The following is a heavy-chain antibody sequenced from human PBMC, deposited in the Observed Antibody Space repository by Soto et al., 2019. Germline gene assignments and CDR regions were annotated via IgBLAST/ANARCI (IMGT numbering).Heavy chain of an antibody. CDR1: GGSISSYY. D-gene: IGHD6-13*01. J-gene: IGHJ4*02. CDR3: ARGQQLVRPYYFDY. Sequence: QVQLQESGPGLVKPSETLSLTCTVSGGSISSYYWSWIRQPAGKGLEWIGEINHSGSTNYNPSLKSRVTISVDTSKNQFSLKLSSVTAADTAVYYCARGQQLVRPYYFDYWGQGTLVTVSS. V-gene: IGHV4-59*12. CDR2: INHSGST.